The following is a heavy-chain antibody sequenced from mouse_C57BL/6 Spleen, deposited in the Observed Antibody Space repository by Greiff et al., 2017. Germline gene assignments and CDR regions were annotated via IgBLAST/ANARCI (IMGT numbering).Heavy chain of an antibody. CDR2: IDPSDSYT. V-gene: IGHV1-59*01. CDR3: ARDLYYGSSYGYYAMDY. Sequence: QVQLQQPGAELVRPGTSVKLSCKASGYTFTSYWMHWVKQRPGQGLEWIGVIDPSDSYTNYNQKFKGKATLTVDTSSSTAYMQLSSLTSEDSAVYYCARDLYYGSSYGYYAMDYRGQGTSVTVSS. CDR1: GYTFTSYW. J-gene: IGHJ4*01. D-gene: IGHD1-1*01.